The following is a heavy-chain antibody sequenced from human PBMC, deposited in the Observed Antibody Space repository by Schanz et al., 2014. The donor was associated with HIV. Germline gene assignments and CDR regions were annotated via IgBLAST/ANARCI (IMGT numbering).Heavy chain of an antibody. CDR1: GFTFSSYS. Sequence: EVQLVESGGGLVKPGGSLRLSCAASGFTFSSYSMNWVRQAPGKGLEWVSSVSSGSSFIYYADSVKGRFTISRDNAKNSLYLQMNSLRAEDTAVYYCARDLHDYGDARTDYWGQGTLVSVSS. D-gene: IGHD4-17*01. CDR3: ARDLHDYGDARTDY. CDR2: VSSGSSFI. J-gene: IGHJ4*02. V-gene: IGHV3-21*01.